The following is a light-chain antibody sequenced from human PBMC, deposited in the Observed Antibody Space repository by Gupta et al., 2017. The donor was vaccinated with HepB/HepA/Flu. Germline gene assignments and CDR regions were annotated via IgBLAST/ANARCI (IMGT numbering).Light chain of an antibody. J-gene: IGKJ2*01. CDR1: QTVTNNY. Sequence: EIVLTQSPGTLSLSPGERATLSCRASQTVTNNYLPWYQQRPGQTPRLLIYDASTRATAFPDRFSARGSGTDFTLTISSLEPEDFAVYYCQNYGTSPRKFGQGTKLEIK. V-gene: IGKV3-20*01. CDR2: DAS. CDR3: QNYGTSPRK.